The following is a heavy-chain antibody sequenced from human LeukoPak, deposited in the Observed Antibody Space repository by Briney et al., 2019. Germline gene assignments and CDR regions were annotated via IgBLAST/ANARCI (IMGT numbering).Heavy chain of an antibody. Sequence: ASVKVSCKASGGTFSSYAISWVRQAPGQGLEWMGGIIPIFGTANYAQKFQGRVTITADESTSTAYMELSSLRSEDTAVYYCARDPGRLSYGSGREGYYFDYWGQGTLVTVSS. J-gene: IGHJ4*02. CDR3: ARDPGRLSYGSGREGYYFDY. V-gene: IGHV1-69*01. D-gene: IGHD3-10*01. CDR2: IIPIFGTA. CDR1: GGTFSSYA.